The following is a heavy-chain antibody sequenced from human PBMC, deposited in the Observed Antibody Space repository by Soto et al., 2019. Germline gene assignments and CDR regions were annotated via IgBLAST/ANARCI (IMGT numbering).Heavy chain of an antibody. Sequence: GGSLRLSCAASGFTFSSYVMHWVRQAPGKGLEWVAVISYDGNNKYYADSVKGRFTISRDNSKNTLYLQMNSLRAEDTAVYYCAKDQGDSMIPFYWGQGTLVTVSS. CDR3: AKDQGDSMIPFY. CDR1: GFTFSSYV. CDR2: ISYDGNNK. D-gene: IGHD3-22*01. J-gene: IGHJ4*02. V-gene: IGHV3-30*18.